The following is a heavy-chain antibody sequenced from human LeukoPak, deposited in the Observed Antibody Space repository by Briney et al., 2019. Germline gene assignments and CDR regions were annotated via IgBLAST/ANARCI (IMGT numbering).Heavy chain of an antibody. V-gene: IGHV4-34*01. Sequence: GSLRLSCAASGFTFSSYWMSWVRQPPGKGLEWIGEINHSGSTNYNPSLKSRVTISVDTSKNQFSLKLSSVTAADTAVYYCARGKWLVHWFDPWGQGTLVTVSS. CDR2: INHSGST. CDR1: GFTFSSYW. D-gene: IGHD6-19*01. J-gene: IGHJ5*02. CDR3: ARGKWLVHWFDP.